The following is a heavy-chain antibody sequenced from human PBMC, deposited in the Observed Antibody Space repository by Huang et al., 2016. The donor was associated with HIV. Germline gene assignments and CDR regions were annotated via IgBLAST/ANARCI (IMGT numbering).Heavy chain of an antibody. D-gene: IGHD3-10*01. CDR1: GYRFRSNW. Sequence: EVQLVQSGAEVKKPGESLKISCKGSGYRFRSNWIGWVRQMPGKGLEWMGIIYTGDSDTSYSPSFQGQVTISADKSIKTAYLQWSSLKASDTAMYYCARLIGSPSFYYGLDVWGQGTTVTVSS. J-gene: IGHJ6*02. V-gene: IGHV5-51*01. CDR3: ARLIGSPSFYYGLDV. CDR2: IYTGDSDT.